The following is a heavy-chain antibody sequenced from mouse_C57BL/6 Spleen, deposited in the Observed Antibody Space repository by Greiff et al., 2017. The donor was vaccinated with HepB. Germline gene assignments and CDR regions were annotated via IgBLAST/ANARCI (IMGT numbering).Heavy chain of an antibody. V-gene: IGHV6-3*01. CDR1: GFTFSNYW. CDR2: IRLKSDNYAT. Sequence: EVKLVESGGGLVQPGGSMKLSCVASGFTFSNYWMNWVRQSPEKGLEWVAQIRLKSDNYATHYAESVKGRFTISRDDSKSSVYLQMNNLRAEDTGIYYCTGHVYDYALWFAYWGQGTLVTVSA. CDR3: TGHVYDYALWFAY. J-gene: IGHJ3*01. D-gene: IGHD2-4*01.